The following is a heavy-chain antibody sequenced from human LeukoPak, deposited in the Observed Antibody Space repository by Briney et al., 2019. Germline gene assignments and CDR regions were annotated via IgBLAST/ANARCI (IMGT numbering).Heavy chain of an antibody. J-gene: IGHJ4*02. CDR1: GYSISSGYY. V-gene: IGHV4-38-2*02. CDR2: IYHSGST. Sequence: PSETLSLTCTVSGYSISSGYYWGWIRQPPGKGLEWIGSIYHSGSTYYNPSLKSRVTISVDTSKNQFSLKLSSVTAADTAVYYCARDTIVVVPAAMDYWGQGTLVTVSS. CDR3: ARDTIVVVPAAMDY. D-gene: IGHD2-2*01.